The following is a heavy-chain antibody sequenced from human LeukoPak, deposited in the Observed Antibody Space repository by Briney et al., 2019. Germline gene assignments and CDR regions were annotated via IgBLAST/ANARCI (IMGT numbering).Heavy chain of an antibody. CDR1: GYTFTGYY. V-gene: IGHV1-2*02. CDR3: ARVYITGTTDDWFDP. D-gene: IGHD1-7*01. J-gene: IGHJ5*02. Sequence: ASVKVSCKASGYTFTGYYMHRVRQAPGQGLEWMGWTNPNSGGTNYAQKFQGRVTMTRDTSISTAYMELSRLRSDDTAVYYCARVYITGTTDDWFDPWGQGTLVTVSS. CDR2: TNPNSGGT.